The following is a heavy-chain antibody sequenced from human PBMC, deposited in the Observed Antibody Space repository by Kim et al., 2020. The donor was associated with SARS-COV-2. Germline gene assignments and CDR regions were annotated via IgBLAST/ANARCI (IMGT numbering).Heavy chain of an antibody. CDR3: ASTVVSGYEILYYYYYGMDV. CDR1: GGTFSSYA. Sequence: SVKVSCKASGGTFSSYAISWVRQAPGHGLEWMGGIIPIFGTANYAHKFQGRVTITADESTSTAYMELRSLRSEDTAVYYCASTVVSGYEILYYYYYGMDVWGQGTTVTVSS. D-gene: IGHD5-12*01. J-gene: IGHJ6*02. V-gene: IGHV1-69*13. CDR2: IIPIFGTA.